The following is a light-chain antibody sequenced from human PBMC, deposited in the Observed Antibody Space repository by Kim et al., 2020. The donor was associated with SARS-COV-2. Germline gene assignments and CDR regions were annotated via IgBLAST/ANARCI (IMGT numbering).Light chain of an antibody. Sequence: ASVGDSVSSTCLGSHSGNTWLDWYQQRPGKAPKRLIYKASSLESGVPARFSGSGSGTDFTLNISSLQADDFAAYYCQQDTPWPRTFGEGTKVDIK. J-gene: IGKJ4*02. V-gene: IGKV1-5*03. CDR3: QQDTPWPRT. CDR1: HSGNTW. CDR2: KAS.